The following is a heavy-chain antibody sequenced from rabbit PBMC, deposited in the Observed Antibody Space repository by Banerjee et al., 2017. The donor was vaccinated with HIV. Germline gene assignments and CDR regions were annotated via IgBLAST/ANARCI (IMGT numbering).Heavy chain of an antibody. CDR3: ARDLAGVIGWNFNL. D-gene: IGHD4-1*01. CDR1: GFTISSNYY. Sequence: QQQLEESGGGLVKPGGTLTLTCTASGFTISSNYYMCWVRQAPGKGLEWIGCIYSDSSGSTYYASGAKGRFTISKTSSTTVTLQMTSLTAADTATYFCARDLAGVIGWNFNLWGQGTLVTVS. V-gene: IGHV1S45*01. J-gene: IGHJ4*01. CDR2: IYSDSSGST.